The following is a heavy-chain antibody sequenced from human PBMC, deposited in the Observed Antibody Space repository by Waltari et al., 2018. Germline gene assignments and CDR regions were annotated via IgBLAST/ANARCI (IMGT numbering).Heavy chain of an antibody. V-gene: IGHV4-38-2*01. CDR3: ARVTLGEGSD. J-gene: IGHJ4*02. CDR1: GYSISSGYY. Sequence: QVQLQESGPGLVKPSETLSLTCAVSGYSISSGYYWGWIRQPPGKGLEWIGSIYHSGSTYYNPSLKSRVTISVDTSKNQFSLKLSSVTAADTAVYYCARVTLGEGSDWGQGTLVTVSS. D-gene: IGHD3-10*01. CDR2: IYHSGST.